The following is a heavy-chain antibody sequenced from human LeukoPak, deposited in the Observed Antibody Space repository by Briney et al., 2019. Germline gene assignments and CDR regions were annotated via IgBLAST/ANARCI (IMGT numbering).Heavy chain of an antibody. V-gene: IGHV4-59*08. CDR3: ARHQSDAFDI. CDR2: IYYSGST. CDR1: GGSFSGYY. Sequence: SETLSLTCAVYGGSFSGYYWSWIRQPPGKGLEWIGYIYYSGSTNYNPSLKSRVTISVDTSKNQFSLKLSSVTAADTAVYYCARHQSDAFDIWGQGTMVTVSS. J-gene: IGHJ3*02.